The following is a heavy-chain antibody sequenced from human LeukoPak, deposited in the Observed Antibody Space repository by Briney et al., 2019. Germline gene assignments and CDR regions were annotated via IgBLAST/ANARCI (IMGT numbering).Heavy chain of an antibody. CDR1: GYTFTSYG. CDR3: ARDSAFLSIAVADNWFDP. CDR2: IIPIFGTA. V-gene: IGHV1-69*13. J-gene: IGHJ5*02. Sequence: GASVKVSCKASGYTFTSYGISWVRQAPGQGLEWMGGIIPIFGTANYAQKFQGRVTITADESTSTAYMELSSLRSEDTAVYYCARDSAFLSIAVADNWFDPWGQGTLVTVSS. D-gene: IGHD6-19*01.